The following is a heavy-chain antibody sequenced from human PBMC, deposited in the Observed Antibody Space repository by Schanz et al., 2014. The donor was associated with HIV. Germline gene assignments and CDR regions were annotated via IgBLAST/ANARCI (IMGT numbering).Heavy chain of an antibody. CDR1: GFTFSDSA. V-gene: IGHV3-73*02. CDR3: ARARAKIEGRPVGNWFDP. D-gene: IGHD6-6*01. CDR2: IRSKAKSYST. Sequence: EVQLVESGGGLVQPGGSLKLSCAASGFTFSDSAMQWVRQAAGKGLEWVGRIRSKAKSYSTKYGASVEGRFTISRDDSKNMAYLQMNSLETEDTAVYFCARARAKIEGRPVGNWFDPWGQGTLVTVSS. J-gene: IGHJ5*02.